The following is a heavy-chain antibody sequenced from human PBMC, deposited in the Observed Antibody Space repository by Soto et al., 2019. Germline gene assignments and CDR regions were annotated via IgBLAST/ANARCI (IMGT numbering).Heavy chain of an antibody. V-gene: IGHV5-51*01. D-gene: IGHD6-13*01. CDR2: IYPGDSDT. Sequence: EVQLVQSGAEVKKPGESLKISCKGSGYSFTSYWIGWVRQMPGKGLEWMGIIYPGDSDTRYSPSFQGQVTISADKSISTAYLQWSSLKASDTAMYYCARCTPPAADYSSSWYGINGMDVWGQGTTVTVSS. J-gene: IGHJ6*02. CDR1: GYSFTSYW. CDR3: ARCTPPAADYSSSWYGINGMDV.